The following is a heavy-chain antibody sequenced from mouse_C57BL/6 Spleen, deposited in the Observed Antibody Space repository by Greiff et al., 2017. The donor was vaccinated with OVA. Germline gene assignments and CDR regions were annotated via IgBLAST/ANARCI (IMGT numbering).Heavy chain of an antibody. CDR1: GFNIKDDY. Sequence: EVQRVESGAELVRPGASVKLSCTASGFNIKDDYMHWVKQRPEQGLEWIGWIDPENGDTEYASKFQGKATITADTSSNTAYLQLSSLTSEDTAVYYCTTHYYGSSYIWYFDVWGTGTTVTVSS. J-gene: IGHJ1*03. CDR2: IDPENGDT. V-gene: IGHV14-4*01. D-gene: IGHD1-1*01. CDR3: TTHYYGSSYIWYFDV.